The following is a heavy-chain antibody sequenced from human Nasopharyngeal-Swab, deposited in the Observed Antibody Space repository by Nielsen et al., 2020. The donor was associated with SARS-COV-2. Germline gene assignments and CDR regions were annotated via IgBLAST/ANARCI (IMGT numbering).Heavy chain of an antibody. CDR3: ARDLDWNEGLDY. CDR1: GGSISSSSYY. D-gene: IGHD1-1*01. J-gene: IGHJ4*02. V-gene: IGHV4-39*07. Sequence: SETLSLTCTVSGGSISSSSYYWGWIRQPPGKGLEWIGSIYYSGSTYYNPSLKSRVTISVDTSKNQFSLKLSSVTAADTAVYYCARDLDWNEGLDYWGQGTLATVSS. CDR2: IYYSGST.